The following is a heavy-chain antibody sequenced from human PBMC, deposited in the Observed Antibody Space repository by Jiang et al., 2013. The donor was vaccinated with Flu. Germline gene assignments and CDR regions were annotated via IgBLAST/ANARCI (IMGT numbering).Heavy chain of an antibody. CDR3: ARDPTAMITRGWFDP. D-gene: IGHD5-18*01. J-gene: IGHJ5*02. V-gene: IGHV4-59*01. CDR1: GGSIRSSY. Sequence: KPSETLSLTCTVSGGSIRSSYWSWIRQPPGKGLEWIGDIYYSGSTNYNASLKSRVTISIDTSNNQFSLKLSSVSAADTAVYYCARDPTAMITRGWFDPWGQGTLVTVSS. CDR2: IYYSGST.